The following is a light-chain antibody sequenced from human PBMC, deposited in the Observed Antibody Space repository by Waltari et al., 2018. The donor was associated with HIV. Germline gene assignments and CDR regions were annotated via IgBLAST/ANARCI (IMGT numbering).Light chain of an antibody. CDR1: NIGTKM. CDR2: DDD. Sequence: SYVLTQPPSVSLAPGQTARIACGGNNIGTKMNHWYQQKPGQAPALVVYDDDDRPSGIPERFSGSNSGNTATLTITRVEAGDEADYYCQVWDTNSNVYVFGAGTKVTVL. V-gene: IGLV3-21*02. CDR3: QVWDTNSNVYV. J-gene: IGLJ1*01.